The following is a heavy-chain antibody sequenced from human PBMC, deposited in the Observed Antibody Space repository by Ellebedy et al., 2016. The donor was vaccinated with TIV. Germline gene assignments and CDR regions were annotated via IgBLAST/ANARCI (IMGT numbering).Heavy chain of an antibody. CDR1: GGSISSGDYY. J-gene: IGHJ5*02. D-gene: IGHD2-21*02. CDR2: IYYSVRT. V-gene: IGHV4-30-4*01. Sequence: SETLSLXXFVSGGSISSGDYYWSWIRQPPGKGLEWIGSIYYSVRTSYNPSLKSRLSISIDTSKNQFSLNLSSVTAADTAVYYCARDNGIIGVTNEDNWFDPWGQGTLVTVSS. CDR3: ARDNGIIGVTNEDNWFDP.